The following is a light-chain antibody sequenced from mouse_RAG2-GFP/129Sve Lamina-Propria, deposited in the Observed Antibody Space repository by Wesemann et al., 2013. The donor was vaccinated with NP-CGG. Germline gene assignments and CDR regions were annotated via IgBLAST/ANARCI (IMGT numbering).Light chain of an antibody. J-gene: IGKJ4*01. CDR2: SAS. CDR1: QDVSTA. Sequence: DIVMTQSHKFMSTLVGDRVSITCKASQDVSTAVAWYQQKPGQSPKLLIYSASYRYTGVPDRFTGSGSGTDSPLTISNVQSEDLAEYFCQQYNSYPFTFGSGTKLEIK. CDR3: QQYNSYPFT. V-gene: IGKV6-23*01.